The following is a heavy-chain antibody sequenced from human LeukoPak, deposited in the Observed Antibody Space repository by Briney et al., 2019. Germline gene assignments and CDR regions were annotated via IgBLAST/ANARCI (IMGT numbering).Heavy chain of an antibody. V-gene: IGHV4-59*01. CDR3: ARDFWTGSNWLDP. Sequence: SETLSLTCTVSGGSISSYYWNWIRQPPGKGLQWIGYIYYSGITNYNPSLKSRVAISVDTSKNQFSLKLSSVTAADTAVYYCARDFWTGSNWLDPWGQGTLVTVSS. J-gene: IGHJ5*02. CDR1: GGSISSYY. CDR2: IYYSGIT. D-gene: IGHD3/OR15-3a*01.